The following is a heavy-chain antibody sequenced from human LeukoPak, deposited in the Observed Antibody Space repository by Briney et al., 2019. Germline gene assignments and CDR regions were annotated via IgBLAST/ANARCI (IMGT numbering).Heavy chain of an antibody. V-gene: IGHV3-74*01. CDR2: INSDGSST. D-gene: IGHD1-26*01. Sequence: GGSLRLSCVASGFTFSSYWMHWVRQTPGRGLVWVSRINSDGSSTYYADSVKGRFTISRDNAKNSLYLQMNSLRAEDTAVYYCARDLGYYRADYWGQGTLVTVSS. J-gene: IGHJ4*02. CDR3: ARDLGYYRADY. CDR1: GFTFSSYW.